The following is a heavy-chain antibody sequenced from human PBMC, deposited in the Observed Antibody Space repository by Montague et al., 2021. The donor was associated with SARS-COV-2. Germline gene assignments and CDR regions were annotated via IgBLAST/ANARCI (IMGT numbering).Heavy chain of an antibody. V-gene: IGHV3-23*01. J-gene: IGHJ4*02. Sequence: ETLSLTCAVYGGSFNDYYWSWVRQAPGKGLEWVSAISGSGGSTYYADSVKGRFTISRDNSKNTLYLQMNSLRAEDTAVYYCAKHPPKDIVVVVAATQYYFDYWGQGTLVTVSS. CDR1: GGSFNDYY. CDR3: AKHPPKDIVVVVAATQYYFDY. D-gene: IGHD2-15*01. CDR2: ISGSGGST.